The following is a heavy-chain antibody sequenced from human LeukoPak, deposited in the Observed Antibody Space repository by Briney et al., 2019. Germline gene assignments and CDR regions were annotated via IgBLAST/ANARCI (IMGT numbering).Heavy chain of an antibody. D-gene: IGHD3-3*01. J-gene: IGHJ6*02. CDR3: ARGPRRVLRFLEWSTETYYYYGMDV. V-gene: IGHV4-34*01. Sequence: SETLSLTCAVYGGAFSGYYWSWIRQPPGKGLEWIGEINHSGSTNYNPSLKSRVTISVDTPKNQFSLKLSSVTAADTAVYYCARGPRRVLRFLEWSTETYYYYGMDVWGQGTTVTVSS. CDR1: GGAFSGYY. CDR2: INHSGST.